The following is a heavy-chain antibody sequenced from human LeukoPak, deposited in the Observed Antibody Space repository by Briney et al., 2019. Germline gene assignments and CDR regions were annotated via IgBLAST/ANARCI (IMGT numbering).Heavy chain of an antibody. J-gene: IGHJ4*02. CDR3: AKDGYSSGWYPYYFDY. Sequence: SETLSLTCTVSGGSISSSSYYWGWIRQPPGKGLEWIGEINHRGSTNYNPSLKSRVTISVDTSQNQFSLRLSSVTAADTAVYYCAKDGYSSGWYPYYFDYWGQGTLVTVSS. V-gene: IGHV4-39*07. D-gene: IGHD6-19*01. CDR1: GGSISSSSYY. CDR2: INHRGST.